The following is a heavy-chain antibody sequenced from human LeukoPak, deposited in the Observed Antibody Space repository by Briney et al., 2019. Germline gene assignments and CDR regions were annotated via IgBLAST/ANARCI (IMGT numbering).Heavy chain of an antibody. CDR3: AKVSMITFGGAYGRLGY. Sequence: GGSLRLSCAASGFTFSTYAMSWVRQAPGKGLEWVSAISGSGGSTYYADSVKGRFTISRDNSKNTLYLQMNSLRAEDTAVYYCAKVSMITFGGAYGRLGYWGQGTLVTVSS. V-gene: IGHV3-23*01. J-gene: IGHJ4*02. CDR2: ISGSGGST. D-gene: IGHD3-16*01. CDR1: GFTFSTYA.